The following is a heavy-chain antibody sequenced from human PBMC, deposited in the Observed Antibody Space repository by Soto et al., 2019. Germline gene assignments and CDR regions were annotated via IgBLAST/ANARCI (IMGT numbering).Heavy chain of an antibody. J-gene: IGHJ6*02. CDR2: INPSSGST. CDR3: TRGRQYYQYAMEV. V-gene: IGHV1-46*03. Sequence: QVQVVQSGAEVKKPGASVKISCKASGYTFTDYYIHWVRQAPGQGLEWMGRINPSSGSTAKAQKFQGRVIMTGDTSTSTASMELSSLRSEDTALYYCTRGRQYYQYAMEVWGQGTAVTVSS. CDR1: GYTFTDYY.